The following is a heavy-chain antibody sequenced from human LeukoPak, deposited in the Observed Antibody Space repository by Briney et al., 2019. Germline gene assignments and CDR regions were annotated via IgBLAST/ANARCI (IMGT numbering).Heavy chain of an antibody. CDR3: ARRSGYNLAYFDY. Sequence: GGSLRLSCAASGFTFSSYEMNWVRQAPGKGLEWVSNISSSGNTIDNADSVKGRFTISRDNAKNSLYLQMNSLRAEDTAVYYCARRSGYNLAYFDYWGQGTLVAVSS. CDR2: ISSSGNTI. CDR1: GFTFSSYE. J-gene: IGHJ4*02. D-gene: IGHD5-24*01. V-gene: IGHV3-48*03.